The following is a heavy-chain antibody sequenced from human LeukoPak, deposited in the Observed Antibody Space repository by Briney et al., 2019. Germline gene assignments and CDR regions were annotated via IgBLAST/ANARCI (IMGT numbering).Heavy chain of an antibody. CDR1: GYSISSYD. CDR2: INHSGNT. V-gene: IGHV4-59*08. D-gene: IGHD3-16*01. CDR3: ARHGGTFDP. Sequence: SSETLSLTCTVSGYSISSYDWSWIRRPPGKGLEWIGFINHSGNTNYNPSLKSRVTLSVDTSKSQFSLRLRSVTAADTAVYYCARHGGTFDPWGQGTLVTVSS. J-gene: IGHJ5*02.